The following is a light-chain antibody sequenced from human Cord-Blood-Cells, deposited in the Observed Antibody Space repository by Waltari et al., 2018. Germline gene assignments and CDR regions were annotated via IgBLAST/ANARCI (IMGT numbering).Light chain of an antibody. V-gene: IGKV1-39*01. CDR1: QSISSY. Sequence: DIQMTQSPSSLSASVGYRVTITCRASQSISSYLNWYQQKPGQAPKLLIYAASSLQSGVPSRFSGSGSGTDFTLTISSLQPEDFAIYYCQQSYSTPYTFGQGTKLEIK. J-gene: IGKJ2*01. CDR2: AAS. CDR3: QQSYSTPYT.